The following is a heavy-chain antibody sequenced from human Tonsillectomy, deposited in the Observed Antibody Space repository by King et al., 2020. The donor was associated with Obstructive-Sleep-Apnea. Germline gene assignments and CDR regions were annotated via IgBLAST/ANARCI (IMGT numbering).Heavy chain of an antibody. CDR1: GGSISSYY. V-gene: IGHV4-59*08. J-gene: IGHJ4*02. Sequence: QLQESGPGLVKPSETLSLTCTVSGGSISSYYWIWIWQPPGKGLEWIGYCYYSGSTNYNPSRKSRVTISVDTSKNQFSLKLNSVTAADTAVYYCARLGRGGVYFDYWGQGTLVTVSS. CDR3: ARLGRGGVYFDY. CDR2: CYYSGST. D-gene: IGHD2-8*02.